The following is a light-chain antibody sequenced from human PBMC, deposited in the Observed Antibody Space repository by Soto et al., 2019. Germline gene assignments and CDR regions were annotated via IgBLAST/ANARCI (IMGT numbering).Light chain of an antibody. V-gene: IGLV2-14*03. J-gene: IGLJ1*01. CDR1: SSDVGGYNY. CDR3: SSYRASSTTHYV. Sequence: QSALTQPASLSGSPGQSITISCPGPSSDVGGYNYVSWYQQHPGKAPKLMIYDVSNRPSGVSNRFSGSKSGNTASLTISGLQAEDEADYYCSSYRASSTTHYVFGTGTKLTVL. CDR2: DVS.